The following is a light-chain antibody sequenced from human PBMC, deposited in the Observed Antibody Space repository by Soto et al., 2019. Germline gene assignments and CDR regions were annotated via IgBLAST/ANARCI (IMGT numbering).Light chain of an antibody. CDR2: SNT. CDR1: SSNIGAVFD. J-gene: IGLJ2*01. V-gene: IGLV1-40*01. Sequence: QSVLTQPPSVYGAPGQRVPISCTGSSSNIGAVFDVHWYQQLPGTAPKLLIYSNTNRPSGVPDRFSGSKSGTSASLAITGLQAEDEADYYCQAYVNGLSASDVVFGGGTKLTVL. CDR3: QAYVNGLSASDVV.